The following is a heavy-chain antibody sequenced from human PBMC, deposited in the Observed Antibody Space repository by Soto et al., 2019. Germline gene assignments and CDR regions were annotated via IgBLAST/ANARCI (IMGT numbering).Heavy chain of an antibody. CDR1: GYTFTSYY. D-gene: IGHD6-6*01. J-gene: IGHJ5*02. Sequence: ASVKVCCKASGYTFTSYYMHWVRQAPGQGLEWMGIINPSGGSTSYAQKFQGRVTMTRDTSTSTVYMELSSLRSEDTAVYYCAILSVVGSSDNWFDPWGQGTLVTVSS. CDR3: AILSVVGSSDNWFDP. V-gene: IGHV1-46*03. CDR2: INPSGGST.